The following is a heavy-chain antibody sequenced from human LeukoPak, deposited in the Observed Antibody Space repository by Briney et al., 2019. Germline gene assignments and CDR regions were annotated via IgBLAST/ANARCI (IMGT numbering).Heavy chain of an antibody. CDR2: ISGSGGST. Sequence: QPGGSLRLSCAASGFTFSSYAMSWVRQAPGKGLEWVSAISGSGGSTYYADSVKGRFTISRDNSKNTLYLQMNSLRAEDTAVYYCARDSWVPNSVAGTRHYYYYYYMDVWGKGTTVTVSS. J-gene: IGHJ6*03. CDR3: ARDSWVPNSVAGTRHYYYYYYMDV. V-gene: IGHV3-23*01. CDR1: GFTFSSYA. D-gene: IGHD6-19*01.